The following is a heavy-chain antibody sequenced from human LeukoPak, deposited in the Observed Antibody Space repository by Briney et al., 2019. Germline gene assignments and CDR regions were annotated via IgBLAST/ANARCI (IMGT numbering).Heavy chain of an antibody. D-gene: IGHD3-16*02. Sequence: SETLSLTYAVSDFSISSDYYWGWIRQPPGKGLEWIGTIFHSGSTYYNPSLKSRVTISVDTSKNRFSLKLNSVTAADTAVYYCARHSQWGVIPWAFHIWGQGTMVTVSS. V-gene: IGHV4-38-2*01. CDR3: ARHSQWGVIPWAFHI. J-gene: IGHJ3*02. CDR2: IFHSGST. CDR1: DFSISSDYY.